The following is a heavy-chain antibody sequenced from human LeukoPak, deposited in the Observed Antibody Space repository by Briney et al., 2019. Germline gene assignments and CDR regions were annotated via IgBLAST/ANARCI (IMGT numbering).Heavy chain of an antibody. CDR3: APGTLGTTTHFDH. Sequence: PGGSLRLSCVATGFTFTKAWMSWVRQAPGKGLEWVGRIKSTTDGGAIDYAAPVNGRFTISRDDSNNMLYLQMNSLKPEDTGMYYCAPGTLGTTTHFDHWGQGTLVSVSS. CDR2: IKSTTDGGAI. D-gene: IGHD1-14*01. V-gene: IGHV3-15*01. CDR1: GFTFTKAW. J-gene: IGHJ4*02.